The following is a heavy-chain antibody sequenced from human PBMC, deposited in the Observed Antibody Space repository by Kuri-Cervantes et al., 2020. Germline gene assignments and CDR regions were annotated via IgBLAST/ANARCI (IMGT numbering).Heavy chain of an antibody. J-gene: IGHJ4*02. D-gene: IGHD5-12*01. V-gene: IGHV3-48*03. CDR2: ISSSGSTI. CDR3: ARISRGYSGYGALDY. CDR1: GFTFSSYE. Sequence: GGSLRLSCAASGFTFSSYEMNWVRQAPGKGLEWVSYISSSGSTIYYADSVKGRFTISRDNAKNSLYLQMNSLRAEDTAVYYCARISRGYSGYGALDYWGQGTLVTVSS.